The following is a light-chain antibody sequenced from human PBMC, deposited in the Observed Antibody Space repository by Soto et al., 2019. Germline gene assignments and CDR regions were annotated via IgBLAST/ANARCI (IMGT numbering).Light chain of an antibody. J-gene: IGKJ3*01. CDR2: AAS. CDR1: QDIRNF. CDR3: QKYSSVPV. V-gene: IGKV1-27*01. Sequence: DIRMTQSPPSLSASVGDRVTITCRASQDIRNFVAWYQQKPGKAPKLLIYAASTLQSGVPSRFSGSGSGTDFTHTINSLQPEDVATYSCQKYSSVPVFGPGTKVEIK.